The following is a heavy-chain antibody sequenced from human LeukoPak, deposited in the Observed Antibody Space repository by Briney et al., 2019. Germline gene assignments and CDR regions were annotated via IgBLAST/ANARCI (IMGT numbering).Heavy chain of an antibody. V-gene: IGHV3-30*02. J-gene: IGHJ1*01. CDR1: GFTYTAYG. CDR3: AKDYYYGSGSYLSFQH. CDR2: VRYNGNDK. D-gene: IGHD3-10*01. Sequence: GGSLRLSCAASGFTYTAYGMQWVRQAPGKGLEWVAFVRYNGNDKYYADSVKGRFTISRDNSKNTVDLQMDSLRAEDTAVYYCAKDYYYGSGSYLSFQHWGQGTLVTVSS.